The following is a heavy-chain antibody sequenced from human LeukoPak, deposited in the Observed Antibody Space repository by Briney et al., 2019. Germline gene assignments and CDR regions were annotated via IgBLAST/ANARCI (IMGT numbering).Heavy chain of an antibody. CDR2: ISNDGGGA. CDR3: ARGSDMIVVVTNLGPFDY. V-gene: IGHV3-23*01. J-gene: IGHJ4*02. Sequence: GGSLRLSCTASGFIFNNYGLVWVRQAPGKGLEWVSAISNDGGGAPYADFVKGRFTISRDNSKNTLFLQMNSLRAEDTAVYYCARGSDMIVVVTNLGPFDYWGQGTLVTVSS. CDR1: GFIFNNYG. D-gene: IGHD3-22*01.